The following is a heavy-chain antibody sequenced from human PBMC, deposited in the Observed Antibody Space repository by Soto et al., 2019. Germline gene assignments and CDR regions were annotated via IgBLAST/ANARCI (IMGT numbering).Heavy chain of an antibody. Sequence: QVQLVQSGAEVKKPGASVKVSCKASGYTFTSYYMHWVRQAPGQGLEWMGIINPRGGSTSYAQKFQGRVTMTRDTSTSTVYMELSSLRSEDTAVYYCARGGLRYFDWFHYGMDVWGQGTTVTVSS. J-gene: IGHJ6*02. V-gene: IGHV1-46*01. D-gene: IGHD3-9*01. CDR1: GYTFTSYY. CDR3: ARGGLRYFDWFHYGMDV. CDR2: INPRGGST.